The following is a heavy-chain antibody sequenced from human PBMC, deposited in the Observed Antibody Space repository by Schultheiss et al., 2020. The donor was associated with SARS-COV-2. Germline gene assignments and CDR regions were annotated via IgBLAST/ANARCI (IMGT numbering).Heavy chain of an antibody. CDR3: ARGGLSPDY. J-gene: IGHJ4*02. V-gene: IGHV4-34*01. CDR1: GGSFSGYY. CDR2: INHSGST. D-gene: IGHD2-2*01. Sequence: SETLSLTCAVYGGSFSGYYWSWIRQPPGKGLEWIGEINHSGSTYYNPSLKSRVTISVDTSKNQFSLKLSSVTAADTAVYYCARGGLSPDYWGQGTLVTVSS.